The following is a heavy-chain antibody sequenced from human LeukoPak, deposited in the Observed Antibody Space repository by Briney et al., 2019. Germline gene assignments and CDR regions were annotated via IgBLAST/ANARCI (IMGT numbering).Heavy chain of an antibody. CDR1: GFTFSNYA. V-gene: IGHV3-23*01. J-gene: IGHJ1*01. D-gene: IGHD3-9*01. Sequence: GASPRLSCAASGFTFSNYAMSWVRQAPGKGLEWVSGIVRSGGSTYYADSVKGRFTISRDNSKNTLFLQMNSLRVEDTALYYCSKWGDYDVLTGYYDSDFWGQGTLVTVSS. CDR3: SKWGDYDVLTGYYDSDF. CDR2: IVRSGGST.